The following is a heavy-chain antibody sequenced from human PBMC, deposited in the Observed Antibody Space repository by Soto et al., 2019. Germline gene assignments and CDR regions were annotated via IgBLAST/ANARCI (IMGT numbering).Heavy chain of an antibody. CDR3: ASPLNTEDYYYGMDV. CDR1: GVTFSSYA. CDR2: IIPIFGTA. D-gene: IGHD4-17*01. Sequence: ASVRVSCKASGVTFSSYAISWVRQAPGQGLEWMGGIIPIFGTANYAQKFQGRVTITADESTSTAYMELSSLRSEDTAVYYCASPLNTEDYYYGMDVWGQGTTVTVSS. V-gene: IGHV1-69*13. J-gene: IGHJ6*02.